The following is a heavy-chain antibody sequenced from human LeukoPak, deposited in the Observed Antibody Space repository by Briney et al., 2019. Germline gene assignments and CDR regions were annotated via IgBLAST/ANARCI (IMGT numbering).Heavy chain of an antibody. Sequence: ASVKVSCKASGYTFTSYGISWVRQAPRQGLEWVGWISPYNGNTNYAQKLQGRVTMTTNTSTSTAYMELRSLRSDDTAVYYCAREARYGSGTTDYWGQGTLVIVSS. CDR1: GYTFTSYG. CDR3: AREARYGSGTTDY. CDR2: ISPYNGNT. V-gene: IGHV1-18*01. D-gene: IGHD3-10*01. J-gene: IGHJ4*02.